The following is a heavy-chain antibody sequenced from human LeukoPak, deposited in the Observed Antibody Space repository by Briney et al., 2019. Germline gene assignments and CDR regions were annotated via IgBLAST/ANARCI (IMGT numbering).Heavy chain of an antibody. CDR3: AKASSGWYAAGMDV. CDR1: GFTFSSYW. CDR2: ISGSGGST. D-gene: IGHD6-19*01. J-gene: IGHJ6*02. Sequence: RTGGSLRLSCAASGFTFSSYWMNWARQAPGKGLEWVSGISGSGGSTYYADSVKGRFTISRDNSKNTLYLQMNSLRAEDTAVYYCAKASSGWYAAGMDVWGQGATVTVS. V-gene: IGHV3-23*01.